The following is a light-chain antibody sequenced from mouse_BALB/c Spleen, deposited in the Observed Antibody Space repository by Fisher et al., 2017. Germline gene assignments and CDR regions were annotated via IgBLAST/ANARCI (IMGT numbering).Light chain of an antibody. Sequence: IVITQTPAIMSASPGEKVTMTCSARSSVSSSYLYWYQQKPGSSPKLWIYSTSNLASGVPARFSGSGSGTFYSLTISSVEAEDAADYYCHQWSSYPWTFGGGTKLEIK. CDR1: SSVSSSY. CDR2: STS. CDR3: HQWSSYPWT. J-gene: IGKJ1*01. V-gene: IGKV4-79*01.